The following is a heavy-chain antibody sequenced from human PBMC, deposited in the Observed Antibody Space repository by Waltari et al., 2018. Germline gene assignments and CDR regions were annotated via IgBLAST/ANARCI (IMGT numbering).Heavy chain of an antibody. D-gene: IGHD1-1*01. V-gene: IGHV4-4*02. CDR1: GDSTRPNDD. J-gene: IGHJ4*02. CDR3: ARDRGRGLYLDT. Sequence: QLQASGPGRVKPSGTLSVLCAVSGDSTRPNDDWSWVPQPPGNGREWRGHVRGDGKTNYNPSFASRVTMSLDTSTYHFALKLTSATAADTALYYCARDRGRGLYLDTWGQGTLVTVSP. CDR2: VRGDGKT.